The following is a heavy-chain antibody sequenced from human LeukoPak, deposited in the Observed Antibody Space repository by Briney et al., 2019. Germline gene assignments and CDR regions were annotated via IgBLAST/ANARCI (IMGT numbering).Heavy chain of an antibody. Sequence: PGGSLRLSCAASGFTFDDYAMHWVRHAPGKGLEWVSGISWNSGSIGYADSVKGRFTISRDNAKNSLYLQMNSLRAEDTALYYCAKDVSPYGSGMYWGQGTLVTVSS. CDR2: ISWNSGSI. D-gene: IGHD3-10*01. CDR3: AKDVSPYGSGMY. CDR1: GFTFDDYA. V-gene: IGHV3-9*01. J-gene: IGHJ4*02.